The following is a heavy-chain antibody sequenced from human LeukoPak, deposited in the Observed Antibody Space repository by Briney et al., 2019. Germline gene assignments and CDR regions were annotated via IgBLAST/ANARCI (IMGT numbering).Heavy chain of an antibody. CDR2: IYYSGST. Sequence: PSQTLSLTCTVSGGSISSSSYYWGWIRQPPGKGLEWIGSIYYSGSTYYNPSLKSRVTISVDTSKNQFSLKLSSVTAADTAVYYCARQPPISRAAFDIWGQGTMVTVSS. CDR1: GGSISSSSYY. V-gene: IGHV4-39*01. J-gene: IGHJ3*02. CDR3: ARQPPISRAAFDI. D-gene: IGHD3-3*02.